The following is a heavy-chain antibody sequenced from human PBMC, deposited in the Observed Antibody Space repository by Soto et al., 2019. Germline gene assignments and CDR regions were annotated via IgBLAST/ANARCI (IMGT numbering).Heavy chain of an antibody. CDR1: GFTFSSYA. J-gene: IGHJ6*02. CDR3: ARDIVQWHVQYYYYGMDV. Sequence: QVPLVESGGGVVQPGRSLRLSCAASGFTFSSYAMHWVRQAPGKGLEWVAVISYDGSNKYYADSVKGRFTISRDNSKNTLYLQTNSLRAEDTAVYYCARDIVQWHVQYYYYGMDVWGQGTTVTVSS. D-gene: IGHD6-19*01. V-gene: IGHV3-30-3*01. CDR2: ISYDGSNK.